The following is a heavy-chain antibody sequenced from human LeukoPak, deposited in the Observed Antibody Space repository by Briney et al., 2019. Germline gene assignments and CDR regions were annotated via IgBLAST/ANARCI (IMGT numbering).Heavy chain of an antibody. CDR2: ISHDGSNI. V-gene: IGHV3-30*01. CDR1: GFTFSIYA. J-gene: IGHJ4*02. D-gene: IGHD3-22*01. CDR3: ARGQYYYDTSGYYADY. Sequence: GRSLRLSCAASGFTFSIYAMHWVRQAPGKGLEWVAFISHDGSNIYYEDSVKGRLTISRDNSKNTLYLQMNSLRAEDTAVYYCARGQYYYDTSGYYADYWGQGTLVTVSS.